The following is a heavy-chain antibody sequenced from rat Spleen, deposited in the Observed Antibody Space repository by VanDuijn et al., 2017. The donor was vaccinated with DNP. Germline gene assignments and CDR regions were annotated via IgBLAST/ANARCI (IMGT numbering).Heavy chain of an antibody. J-gene: IGHJ2*01. CDR2: ISTSGSST. V-gene: IGHV5-25*01. Sequence: EVQLVESGGGLVQPGRSLNLSCAASGFTFSNYDMAWVRQVPTKGLEWVTSISTSGSSTYYRDSVKGRFTVSRGNAKSTLYLKMDSLRSEDTATYYCVGHVRRTYYGYNPWWWGRGVMVTVSS. CDR1: GFTFSNYD. CDR3: VGHVRRTYYGYNPWW. D-gene: IGHD1-9*01.